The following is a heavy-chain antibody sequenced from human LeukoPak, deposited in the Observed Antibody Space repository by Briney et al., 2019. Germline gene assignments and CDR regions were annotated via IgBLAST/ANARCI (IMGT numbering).Heavy chain of an antibody. CDR1: GFTFSDYY. Sequence: GSLRLSCAASGFTFSDYYMSWIRQAPGKGLEWVSYISSSGSTIYYADSVKGRFTISRDNAKNSLYLQMNSLRAEDTAVYYCARSPLLHDAFDIWGQGTMVTVSS. J-gene: IGHJ3*02. CDR2: ISSSGSTI. CDR3: ARSPLLHDAFDI. V-gene: IGHV3-11*04. D-gene: IGHD2-15*01.